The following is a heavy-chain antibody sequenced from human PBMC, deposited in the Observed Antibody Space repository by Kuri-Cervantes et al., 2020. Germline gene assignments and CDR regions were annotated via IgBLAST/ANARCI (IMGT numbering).Heavy chain of an antibody. J-gene: IGHJ6*02. CDR3: ARLKLLPIYYYYYGMDV. CDR2: VYPGDSDT. CDR1: GYNFTNYW. D-gene: IGHD2-15*01. Sequence: GGSLRLSCKGSGYNFTNYWIGWVRQMPGKGLEWMGIVYPGDSDTRYSPSFQGQVTFSADKPISTAYLQWSSLKASDTAMYYCARLKLLPIYYYYYGMDVWGQGTTVTVSS. V-gene: IGHV5-51*04.